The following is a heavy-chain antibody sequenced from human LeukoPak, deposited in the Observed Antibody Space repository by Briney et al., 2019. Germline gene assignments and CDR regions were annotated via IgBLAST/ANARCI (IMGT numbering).Heavy chain of an antibody. Sequence: PGGSLRLSCAASGFTFSSYAMSWVRQAPGKWLEWVSAISGSGGSTYYADSVKGRFTISRDNSKNTLYLQMNSLRAEDTAVYYCAKVPYSSGWYEDYWGQGTLVTVSS. D-gene: IGHD6-19*01. V-gene: IGHV3-23*01. J-gene: IGHJ4*02. CDR3: AKVPYSSGWYEDY. CDR1: GFTFSSYA. CDR2: ISGSGGST.